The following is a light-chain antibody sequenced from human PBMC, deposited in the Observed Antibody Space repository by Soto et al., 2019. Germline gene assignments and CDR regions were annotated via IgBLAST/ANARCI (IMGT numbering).Light chain of an antibody. J-gene: IGKJ4*01. CDR3: KQSYSTPLT. Sequence: DIQMTQSPSSLSASVGDRVTITCRASQSISSYLNWYQQKPGKAPKPLIYAASSLQSGVPSRFSGSGSGTDFTLTISSLQPEDFATYYCKQSYSTPLTFGGGTKVEIX. CDR2: AAS. CDR1: QSISSY. V-gene: IGKV1-39*01.